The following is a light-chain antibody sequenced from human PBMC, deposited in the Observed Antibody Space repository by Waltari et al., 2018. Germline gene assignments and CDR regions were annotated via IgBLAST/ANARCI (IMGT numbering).Light chain of an antibody. CDR2: FAS. V-gene: IGKV1-16*01. Sequence: DIQMTQSPSSLSASLGERVTINCRASQGINNYLAWFQQKPGKAPKPLIYFASNLQNGVPSRFSGTGSGTDFTLTISSLQADDFGTYFCQQYDDYPFTFGQGTRLEIK. CDR3: QQYDDYPFT. J-gene: IGKJ2*01. CDR1: QGINNY.